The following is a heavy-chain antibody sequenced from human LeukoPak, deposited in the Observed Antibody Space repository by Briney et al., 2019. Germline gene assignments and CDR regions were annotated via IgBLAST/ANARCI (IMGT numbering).Heavy chain of an antibody. V-gene: IGHV1-69*05. J-gene: IGHJ4*02. CDR1: GGTFSSYA. D-gene: IGHD2-15*01. Sequence: SSVKVSCQASGGTFSSYAISWVRQAPGQGLEWMGGIIPIFGTANYAQKFQGRVTITTDESTSTAYMELSSLRSDDTAVYYCARDKREYCSGGSCYPEYYFDYWGQGTLVTVSS. CDR2: IIPIFGTA. CDR3: ARDKREYCSGGSCYPEYYFDY.